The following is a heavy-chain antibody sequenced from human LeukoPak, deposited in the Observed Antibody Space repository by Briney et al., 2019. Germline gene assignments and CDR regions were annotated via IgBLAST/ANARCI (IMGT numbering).Heavy chain of an antibody. Sequence: GGSLRLSCAASGFTFSSYGMHWLRQAPDKGLEGVAVIWYGGSNKYYADSVKGRFTISRDNSKNTLYLQMNSLRAEDTAVYYCARDRRYCSGGSCYGYYYGMDVWGKGTTVTVSS. V-gene: IGHV3-33*01. CDR3: ARDRRYCSGGSCYGYYYGMDV. CDR1: GFTFSSYG. CDR2: IWYGGSNK. D-gene: IGHD2-15*01. J-gene: IGHJ6*04.